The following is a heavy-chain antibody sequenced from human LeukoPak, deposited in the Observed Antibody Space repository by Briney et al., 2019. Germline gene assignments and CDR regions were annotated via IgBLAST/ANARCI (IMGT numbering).Heavy chain of an antibody. CDR2: ISAYSGNT. Sequence: ASVKVSCKASGYTFTSYDINWVRQAPGQGLEWMGWISAYSGNTNYVQKFQGRVTMTEDTSTDTAYMELSSLRSEDTAVYYCATEQGGGSYPYYYYMDVWGKGTTVTVSS. CDR1: GYTFTSYD. D-gene: IGHD1-26*01. CDR3: ATEQGGGSYPYYYYMDV. J-gene: IGHJ6*03. V-gene: IGHV1-18*01.